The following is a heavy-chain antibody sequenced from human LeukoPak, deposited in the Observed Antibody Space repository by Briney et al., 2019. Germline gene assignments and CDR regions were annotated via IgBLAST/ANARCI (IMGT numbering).Heavy chain of an antibody. Sequence: SETLSLTCAVYGGSFSGYYWSWIRQPPGKGLEWIGEINHSGSTNYNPSLKSRVTISVDTSKNQFSLKLSSVTAEDTAVYYCAKLAVEGLGGSYYYDSREDYWGQGTLVTVSS. V-gene: IGHV4-34*01. CDR3: AKLAVEGLGGSYYYDSREDY. D-gene: IGHD3-22*01. CDR2: INHSGST. CDR1: GGSFSGYY. J-gene: IGHJ4*02.